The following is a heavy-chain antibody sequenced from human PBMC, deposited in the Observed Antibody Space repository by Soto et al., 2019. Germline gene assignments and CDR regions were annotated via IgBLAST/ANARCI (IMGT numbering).Heavy chain of an antibody. V-gene: IGHV3-11*01. Sequence: VGSLRLSCAASGFTFSDYYMSWIRQAPGKGLEWVSYISSSGSTIYYADSVKGRFTISRDNAKNSLYLQVNSLRAEDTAVYYCARLGDFWSGYYTGIDYWGQGTLVTVSS. J-gene: IGHJ4*02. CDR3: ARLGDFWSGYYTGIDY. CDR2: ISSSGSTI. D-gene: IGHD3-3*01. CDR1: GFTFSDYY.